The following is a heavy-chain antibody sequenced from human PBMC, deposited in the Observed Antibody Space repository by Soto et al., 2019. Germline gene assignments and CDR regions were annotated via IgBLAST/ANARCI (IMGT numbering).Heavy chain of an antibody. D-gene: IGHD4-4*01. V-gene: IGHV3-33*01. CDR1: GFIFSSYV. J-gene: IGHJ6*02. Sequence: QVQLVESGRGVVQPGRSLRLSCEVSGFIFSSYVMHWVRQAPGKGLEWVAVIWFDGSDKYYADSVKGRFTISRDNSKDTLYLQMNSLRVEDTGVYYGARAVEHYTSRSGMDVWGQGTTVTVSS. CDR2: IWFDGSDK. CDR3: ARAVEHYTSRSGMDV.